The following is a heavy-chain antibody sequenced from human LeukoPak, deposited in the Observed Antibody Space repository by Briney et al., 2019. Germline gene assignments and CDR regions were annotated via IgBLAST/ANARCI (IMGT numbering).Heavy chain of an antibody. CDR1: GYTLTELS. Sequence: GASVKVSCKVSGYTLTELSMHWVRQAPGQGLEWMGIINPGGGSTIYAQNFQDRLTMTGDTSTSTVYMELRSLRSEDTAFYYCARTLDYWGQGTLVTVSS. J-gene: IGHJ4*02. CDR2: INPGGGST. V-gene: IGHV1-46*01. CDR3: ARTLDY.